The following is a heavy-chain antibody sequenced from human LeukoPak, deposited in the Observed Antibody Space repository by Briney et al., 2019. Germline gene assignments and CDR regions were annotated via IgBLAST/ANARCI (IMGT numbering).Heavy chain of an antibody. D-gene: IGHD3-10*01. V-gene: IGHV3-23*01. CDR2: ISGSGGTT. CDR3: ARVPTMVRGVVDY. J-gene: IGHJ4*02. CDR1: GFTFSSLA. Sequence: GGSLRLSCAASGFTFSSLAMHWVRQAPGKGLEWVSVISGSGGTTYYADSVKGRFTTSRDNSKNTLYLQMNSLRAEDTAVYYCARVPTMVRGVVDYWGQGTLVTVSS.